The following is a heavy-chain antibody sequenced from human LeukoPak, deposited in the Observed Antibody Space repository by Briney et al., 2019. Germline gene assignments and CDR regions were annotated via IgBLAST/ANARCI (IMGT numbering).Heavy chain of an antibody. J-gene: IGHJ3*02. D-gene: IGHD3-16*01. V-gene: IGHV3-33*05. CDR2: ISYDGSAK. CDR1: GFTFSNYG. Sequence: GRSLRLSCAASGFTFSNYGMLWVRQAPGEGLEWVALISYDGSAKYYGDSLKGRFTISRDNSKNTLFLQMNSLGAEDTAVYFCARGWGSNVYASAPDIWGQGTMVTVSS. CDR3: ARGWGSNVYASAPDI.